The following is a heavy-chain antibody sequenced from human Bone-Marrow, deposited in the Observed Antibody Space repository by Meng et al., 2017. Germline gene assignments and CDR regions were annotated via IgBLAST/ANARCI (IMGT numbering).Heavy chain of an antibody. J-gene: IGHJ4*02. CDR2: IWYDGSNK. CDR3: ARDPYYYDSSGYYDY. D-gene: IGHD3-22*01. CDR1: GVTFRSDG. Sequence: VYRVDSGGGAFRPGMSRRLFCAASGVTFRSDGMHWVRQAPGKGLELVAVIWYDGSNKYYADSVKGRFTISRDNAKNTLYLQMNSLRAEDTAVYYCARDPYYYDSSGYYDYWGQGTLVTVSS. V-gene: IGHV3-33*01.